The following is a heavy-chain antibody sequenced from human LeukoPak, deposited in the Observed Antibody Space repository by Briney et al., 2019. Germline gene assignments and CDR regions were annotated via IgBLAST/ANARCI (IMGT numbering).Heavy chain of an antibody. CDR1: GFTFNSYA. V-gene: IGHV3-23*01. CDR2: ISGSGDST. J-gene: IGHJ4*02. CDR3: ARGSIGIAAAGTSDY. Sequence: GGSLRLSCAASGFTFNSYAMSWVRQAPGKGLEWVSAISGSGDSTYYADSVKGRFTISRDNSKNTLYLQMNSLRAEDTAVYYCARGSIGIAAAGTSDYWGQGTLVTVSS. D-gene: IGHD6-13*01.